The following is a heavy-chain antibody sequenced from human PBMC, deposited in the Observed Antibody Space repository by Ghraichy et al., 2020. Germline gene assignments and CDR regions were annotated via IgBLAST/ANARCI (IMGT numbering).Heavy chain of an antibody. D-gene: IGHD2-15*01. V-gene: IGHV3-21*01. J-gene: IGHJ3*02. CDR3: ARDPGYCSGGRCYGDAFDI. CDR2: ICSASSYI. CDR1: GFTFSSFS. Sequence: LSLTCAASGFTFSSFSITSVRQAPGTGLEWFSSICSASSYIYYAASVTGRFTISRDNAKRSLYLQMNSLGAEDTAVYYCARDPGYCSGGRCYGDAFDIWGQGTMVTVSS.